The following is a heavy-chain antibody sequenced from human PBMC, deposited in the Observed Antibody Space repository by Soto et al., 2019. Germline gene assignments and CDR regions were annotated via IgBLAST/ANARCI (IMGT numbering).Heavy chain of an antibody. CDR3: ARVMPGYIDEVFNL. V-gene: IGHV3-74*01. CDR2: ISRDGGGT. CDR1: GFTFSNFW. D-gene: IGHD2-15*01. Sequence: EEQLVESGGGLVQPGGSLRLSCAASGFTFSNFWMHWVRQSPGKRLEWVARISRDGGGTTRPYSVKRRFSISRDNARTTVSPTMPRLRSQETSVYYCARVMPGYIDEVFNLWGQGPMVSVSS. J-gene: IGHJ3*01.